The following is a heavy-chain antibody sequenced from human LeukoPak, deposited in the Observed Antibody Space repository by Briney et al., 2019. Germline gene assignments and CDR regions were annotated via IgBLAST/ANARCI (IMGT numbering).Heavy chain of an antibody. CDR3: AREVLDTAMALGY. CDR2: IYSGGTT. V-gene: IGHV3-66*01. J-gene: IGHJ4*02. D-gene: IGHD5-18*01. Sequence: GGSLRLSCAASGVTVSSNYMSWVRQAPGKGLEWVSIIYSGGTTYYADSVKGRFTISRDNSKNTLYLQMNSLRAEDTAVYYCAREVLDTAMALGYWGQGTLVTVSS. CDR1: GVTVSSNY.